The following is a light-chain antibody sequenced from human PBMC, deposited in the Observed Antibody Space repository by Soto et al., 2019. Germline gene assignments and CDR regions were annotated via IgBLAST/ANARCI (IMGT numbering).Light chain of an antibody. CDR3: CSYSTTMANV. Sequence: QSALTQPASVSGSPGQSITISCTGTSSDIGRYKFVSWYQRHPGKAPKLLIYDVTNRPSGVSNRFSGSKSGNTASLTISGLQADDEADYYCCSYSTTMANVFGTGTKLTVL. J-gene: IGLJ1*01. CDR1: SSDIGRYKF. CDR2: DVT. V-gene: IGLV2-14*03.